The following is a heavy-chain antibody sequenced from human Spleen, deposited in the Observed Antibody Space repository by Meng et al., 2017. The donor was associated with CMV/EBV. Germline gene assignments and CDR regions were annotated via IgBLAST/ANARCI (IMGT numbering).Heavy chain of an antibody. CDR2: VHASDSDT. CDR1: GYNFPSHW. CDR3: ARQYYDSNGYYYQDH. J-gene: IGHJ4*02. V-gene: IGHV5-51*01. D-gene: IGHD3-22*01. Sequence: GGSLRLSCKCSGYNFPSHWIGWVRQMPGRGLEWMGIVHASDSDTRYSPSFQGQVTFSADKSISTAYLQWSSLKASDTAMYYCARQYYDSNGYYYQDHWGQGTLVTVSS.